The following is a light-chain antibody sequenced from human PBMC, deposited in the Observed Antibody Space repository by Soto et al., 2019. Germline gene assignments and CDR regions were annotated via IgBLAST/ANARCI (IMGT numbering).Light chain of an antibody. V-gene: IGKV3-15*01. J-gene: IGKJ5*01. CDR2: GAS. Sequence: EIVMTQSPATLSVSPGERATLSCRASQTINSNLAWYQQKPGQAPRLLIYGASTRATGIPARFSGSGSGTEFTLTISSLQSEDFAFDYCQQYDTWPPITFGQGTRLEIK. CDR3: QQYDTWPPIT. CDR1: QTINSN.